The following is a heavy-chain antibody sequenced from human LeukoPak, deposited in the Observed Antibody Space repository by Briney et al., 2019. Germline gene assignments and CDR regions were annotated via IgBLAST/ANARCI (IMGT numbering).Heavy chain of an antibody. CDR2: IYYSGST. D-gene: IGHD6-6*01. CDR1: GFTFSNYW. J-gene: IGHJ5*02. CDR3: ARHRGSSLLDP. Sequence: GSLRLSCAASGFTFSNYWMSWIRQPPGKGLEWIGSIYYSGSTYYNPSLKSRVTISVDTSKNQFSLKLSSVTAADTAVYYCARHRGSSLLDPWGQGTLVTVSS. V-gene: IGHV4-39*01.